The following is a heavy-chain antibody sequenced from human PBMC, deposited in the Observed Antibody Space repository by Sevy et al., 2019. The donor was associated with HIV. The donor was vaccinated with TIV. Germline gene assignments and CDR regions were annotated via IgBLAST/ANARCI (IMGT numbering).Heavy chain of an antibody. J-gene: IGHJ3*02. V-gene: IGHV3-23*01. CDR1: GFIFSSYA. CDR2: ISGSGSRS. D-gene: IGHD3-10*01. CDR3: AKFFYGAVNYHDGFAI. Sequence: GGSLRLSCAASGFIFSSYAMSWVRQAPGKGLEWVSSISGSGSRSYVADSLKGRFTIARDNSKNTVSLQINSLRAEDTAVYYCAKFFYGAVNYHDGFAIWGQGTMVTVSS.